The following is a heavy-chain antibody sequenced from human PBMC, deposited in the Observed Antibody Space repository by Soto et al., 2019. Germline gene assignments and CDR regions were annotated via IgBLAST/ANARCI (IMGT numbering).Heavy chain of an antibody. Sequence: ASVKVSCKASGYTFTSYAMHWVRQASGQRLEWMGWINAGNGNTKYSQKFQGRVTITRDTSASTAYMGLSSLRSEDTAVYYCARGYCSSTSCYAEDYFDYWGQGTLVTVSS. CDR2: INAGNGNT. J-gene: IGHJ4*02. D-gene: IGHD2-2*01. CDR1: GYTFTSYA. CDR3: ARGYCSSTSCYAEDYFDY. V-gene: IGHV1-3*01.